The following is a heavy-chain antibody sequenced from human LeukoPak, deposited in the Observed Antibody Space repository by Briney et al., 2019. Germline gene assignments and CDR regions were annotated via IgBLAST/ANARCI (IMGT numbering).Heavy chain of an antibody. J-gene: IGHJ4*02. D-gene: IGHD3-22*01. Sequence: GASMKVSCKASGGTFSSYAISWVRQAPGQGLEWMGRIIPILGIANYAQKFQGRVTITADKSTSTAYMELSSLRSEDTAVYYCARDSSGYYWGVDYWGQGTLVTVSS. CDR3: ARDSSGYYWGVDY. CDR2: IIPILGIA. V-gene: IGHV1-69*04. CDR1: GGTFSSYA.